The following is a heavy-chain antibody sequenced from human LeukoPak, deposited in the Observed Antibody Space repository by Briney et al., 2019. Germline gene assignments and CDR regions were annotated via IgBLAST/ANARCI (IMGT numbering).Heavy chain of an antibody. V-gene: IGHV1-69*05. CDR2: IIPIFGTA. CDR3: ARDNSVRDEAWWFNP. D-gene: IGHD5-24*01. CDR1: GGTFSSYA. J-gene: IGHJ5*02. Sequence: SVKVSCKASGGTFSSYAISWVRQAPGQGLEWMGRIIPIFGTANYAQKFQGRVTLTRDMSTSTDYLELSSLRSEDTAVYYCARDNSVRDEAWWFNPWGQGTLVTVSS.